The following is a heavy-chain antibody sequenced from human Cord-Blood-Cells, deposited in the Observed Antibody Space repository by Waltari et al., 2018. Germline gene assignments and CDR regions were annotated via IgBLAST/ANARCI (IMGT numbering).Heavy chain of an antibody. Sequence: QVQLVQSGAEVKKPGYSVKVSCKASGGTFSSYAISWVRQAPGQGLEWMGGIIPILGTANYAQKFQGRVTITADESTSTAYMELSSLRSEDTAVYYCASSPASGYSSSWYWFDPWGQGTLVTVSS. V-gene: IGHV1-69*01. CDR2: IIPILGTA. CDR3: ASSPASGYSSSWYWFDP. D-gene: IGHD6-13*01. CDR1: GGTFSSYA. J-gene: IGHJ5*02.